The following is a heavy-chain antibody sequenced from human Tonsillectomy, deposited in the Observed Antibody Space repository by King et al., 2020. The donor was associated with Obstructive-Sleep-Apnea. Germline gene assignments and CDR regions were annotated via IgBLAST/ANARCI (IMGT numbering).Heavy chain of an antibody. CDR1: GFTFSDYY. D-gene: IGHD2-15*01. CDR2: ISSSSRYT. CDR3: ATYSQRSESRDY. V-gene: IGHV3-11*06. Sequence: VQLVESGGGLVKPGGSLRLSCAASGFTFSDYYMSWIRQAPGKGLESVSYISSSSRYTNYADSVKGRFTISRDNAKNSLHLQMNSLRAEDTAVYYCATYSQRSESRDYWGQGTLAT. J-gene: IGHJ4*02.